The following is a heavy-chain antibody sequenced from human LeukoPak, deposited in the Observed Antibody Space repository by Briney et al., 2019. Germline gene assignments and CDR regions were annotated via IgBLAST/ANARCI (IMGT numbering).Heavy chain of an antibody. Sequence: GGSLRLSCTTSGFSFSSYYMTWVRQPPGKGLEWVATIKQDGSQTHYVDSVKGRFTISRDNAKNSLYLQMFSLRAEDTAVYYCARSTWSYDYWGPGTLVIVSS. CDR3: ARSTWSYDY. CDR1: GFSFSSYY. D-gene: IGHD1-26*01. J-gene: IGHJ4*02. CDR2: IKQDGSQT. V-gene: IGHV3-7*01.